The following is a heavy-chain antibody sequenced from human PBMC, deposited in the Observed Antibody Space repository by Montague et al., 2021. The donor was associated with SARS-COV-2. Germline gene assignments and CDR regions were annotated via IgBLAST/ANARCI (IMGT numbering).Heavy chain of an antibody. CDR2: ISSSSSYI. Sequence: SLRLSCAASGFTFSSYSMNWVRQAPGKGLEWVSSISSSSSYIYYADSVKGRFTISRDNAKNSLYLQMNSLRAEDTAVYYCASYQNYYYYYGMDVWSQGTTVTVSS. CDR1: GFTFSSYS. CDR3: ASYQNYYYYYGMDV. D-gene: IGHD2-2*01. J-gene: IGHJ6*02. V-gene: IGHV3-21*01.